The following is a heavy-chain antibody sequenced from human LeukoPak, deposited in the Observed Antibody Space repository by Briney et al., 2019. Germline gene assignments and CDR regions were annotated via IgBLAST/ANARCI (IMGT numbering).Heavy chain of an antibody. Sequence: SETLSLTCTVSGGSISSYYWSWIRQPAGKGLEWIGRIYTSGSTNYNPSLKSRVTMSVDTSKNQFSLELSSVTAADTAVYYCARETVTTDWFDPWGQGTLVTVSS. D-gene: IGHD4-17*01. J-gene: IGHJ5*02. CDR2: IYTSGST. V-gene: IGHV4-4*07. CDR3: ARETVTTDWFDP. CDR1: GGSISSYY.